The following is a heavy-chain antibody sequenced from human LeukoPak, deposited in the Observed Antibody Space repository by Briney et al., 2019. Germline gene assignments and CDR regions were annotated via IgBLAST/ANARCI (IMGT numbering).Heavy chain of an antibody. Sequence: KIGESLKISCKGSVYSFTSYWIGWVRQMPGKGLEWMGIIYPGDSDTRYSPSFQGQVTISADKSISTAYLQWSSLKASDTAMYYCARLARDYYGSGSYYPGAPNWFDPWGQGTLVTVSS. J-gene: IGHJ5*02. D-gene: IGHD3-10*01. CDR3: ARLARDYYGSGSYYPGAPNWFDP. CDR1: VYSFTSYW. V-gene: IGHV5-51*01. CDR2: IYPGDSDT.